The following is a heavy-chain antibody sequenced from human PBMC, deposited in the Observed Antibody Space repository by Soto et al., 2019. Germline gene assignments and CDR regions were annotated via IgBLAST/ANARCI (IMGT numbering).Heavy chain of an antibody. CDR1: GGSFSGYY. V-gene: IGHV4-34*01. J-gene: IGHJ4*02. CDR3: ARARTYDVGHY. CDR2: INHSGST. D-gene: IGHD3-22*01. Sequence: SETLSLTCGVYGGSFSGYYWSWIRQPPGKGLEWIGEINHSGSTNYNPSLKSRVTISVDTSRNQFSLKLSSVTAADTAVYYCARARTYDVGHYWGQGTLVIVSS.